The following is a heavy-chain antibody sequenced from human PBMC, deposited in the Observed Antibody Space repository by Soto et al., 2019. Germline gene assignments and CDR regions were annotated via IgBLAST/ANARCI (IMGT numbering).Heavy chain of an antibody. D-gene: IGHD6-13*01. Sequence: PGGSLRLSCAASGFTFSSYAMHWVRQAPGKGLEYVSAISSNGGSTYYADSVKGRFTISRDNSKNTLYLQMGSLRAEDMAVYYCARVAAAGRYFDYWGQGTLVTVSS. CDR1: GFTFSSYA. CDR2: ISSNGGST. V-gene: IGHV3-64*02. J-gene: IGHJ4*02. CDR3: ARVAAAGRYFDY.